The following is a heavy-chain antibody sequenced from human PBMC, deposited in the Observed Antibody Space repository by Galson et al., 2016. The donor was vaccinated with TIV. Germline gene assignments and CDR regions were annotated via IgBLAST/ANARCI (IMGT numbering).Heavy chain of an antibody. CDR3: AKCAESYGNDAQDV. Sequence: SVKVSCKASGGTFRSPAINWVRQAPGQGLEWMGGIIPVLGIINYAQKFQGRLTITADKVTTTTTMELSSLRSEDTAVYYCAKCAESYGNDAQDVWGPGTIVTGSS. D-gene: IGHD3-16*01. V-gene: IGHV1-69*10. J-gene: IGHJ3*01. CDR1: GGTFRSPA. CDR2: IIPVLGII.